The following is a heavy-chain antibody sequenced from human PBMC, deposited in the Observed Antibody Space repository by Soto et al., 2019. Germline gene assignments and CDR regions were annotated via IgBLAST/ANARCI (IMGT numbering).Heavy chain of an antibody. Sequence: EVQLVESGGGLVQPGGSLRLSCAASGFTFSSYSMNWVRQAPGKGLEWVSYISSSSTIYYADSVKGRFTISRDNAKNSLYLQMNSLRDEDRAVYYCARDDRAGYFQHWGQGTLVTVSS. J-gene: IGHJ1*01. CDR1: GFTFSSYS. CDR3: ARDDRAGYFQH. CDR2: ISSSSTI. V-gene: IGHV3-48*02.